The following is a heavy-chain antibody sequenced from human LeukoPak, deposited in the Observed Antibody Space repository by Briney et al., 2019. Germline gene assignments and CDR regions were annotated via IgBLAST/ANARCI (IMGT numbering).Heavy chain of an antibody. CDR3: AREASPNYYDSSGLNHPFDY. Sequence: ASVKVSRKASGYTFTSYYMHWVRQAPGQGLEWMGLINPTGGSTGYAQKFQGRVTMTRDMSTSTDYMELSSLRSEDTAVYYCAREASPNYYDSSGLNHPFDYWGQGTLVTVSS. CDR2: INPTGGST. V-gene: IGHV1-46*01. J-gene: IGHJ4*02. D-gene: IGHD3-22*01. CDR1: GYTFTSYY.